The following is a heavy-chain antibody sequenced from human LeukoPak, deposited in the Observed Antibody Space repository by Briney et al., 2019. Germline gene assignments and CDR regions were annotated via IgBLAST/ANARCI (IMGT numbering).Heavy chain of an antibody. Sequence: ASVKVSCKVSGYTLTELSMHWVRQAPGKGLEWMGGFDPEDGETIYAQKFQGRVTMTEDTSTDTAYMELSSLRSEDTAVYYCARDEGTMVRGVNWFDPWGQGTLVTVSS. CDR3: ARDEGTMVRGVNWFDP. CDR2: FDPEDGET. V-gene: IGHV1-24*01. D-gene: IGHD3-10*01. CDR1: GYTLTELS. J-gene: IGHJ5*02.